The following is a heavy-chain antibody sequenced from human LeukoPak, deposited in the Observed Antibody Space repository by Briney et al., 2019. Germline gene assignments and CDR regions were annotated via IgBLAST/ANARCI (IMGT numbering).Heavy chain of an antibody. V-gene: IGHV4-30-4*01. D-gene: IGHD3-22*01. CDR1: GGSISSGDYY. Sequence: SETLSLTCTVSGGSISSGDYYWSWIRQPPGKGLEWIGYIYYSGSTYYNPSLKSRVTISVGTSKNQFSLKLSSVTAADTAVYYCASNYYDSSGYYFDYWGQGTLVTVSS. CDR2: IYYSGST. CDR3: ASNYYDSSGYYFDY. J-gene: IGHJ4*02.